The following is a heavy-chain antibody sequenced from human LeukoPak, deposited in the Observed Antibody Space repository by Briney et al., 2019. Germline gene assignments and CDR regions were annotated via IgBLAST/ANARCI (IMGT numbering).Heavy chain of an antibody. V-gene: IGHV1-69*13. CDR1: GGTFSSYA. Sequence: SVKVSCKASGGTFSSYAISWVRQAPGQGLEWMGGIIPIFGTASYAQKFQGRVTITADESTSTAYMELSSLRSEDTAVYYCARAETQLIYDFWSGYYSYWGQGTLVTVSS. CDR2: IIPIFGTA. J-gene: IGHJ4*02. D-gene: IGHD3-3*01. CDR3: ARAETQLIYDFWSGYYSY.